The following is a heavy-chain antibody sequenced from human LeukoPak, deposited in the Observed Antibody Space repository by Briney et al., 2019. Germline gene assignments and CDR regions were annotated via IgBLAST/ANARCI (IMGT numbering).Heavy chain of an antibody. CDR1: GYICTNYW. CDR3: ARSQGGSNYDY. J-gene: IGHJ4*02. CDR2: IYPGDSDT. D-gene: IGHD5-24*01. Sequence: GESLKISCKGSGYICTNYWIGWVRKMPGKGLEWMGVIYPGDSDTRYSPSFQGQVTISADRSISTAYLHWSSLKASDTAMYYCARSQGGSNYDYWGQGTLVTVSS. V-gene: IGHV5-51*01.